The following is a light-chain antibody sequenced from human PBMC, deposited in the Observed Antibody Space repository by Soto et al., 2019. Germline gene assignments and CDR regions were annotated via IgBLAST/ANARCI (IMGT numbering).Light chain of an antibody. CDR1: SSDVGGYNY. V-gene: IGLV2-11*01. J-gene: IGLJ1*01. Sequence: QSALTQPRSVSGSPGQSVTISCTGTSSDVGGYNYVSWYQQHPGKAPKLMIYDVSKRPSGVPDRFSASKSGNTASLTISGLQVEDEADYYCCSFAGSFTDVFGTGTKLTVL. CDR3: CSFAGSFTDV. CDR2: DVS.